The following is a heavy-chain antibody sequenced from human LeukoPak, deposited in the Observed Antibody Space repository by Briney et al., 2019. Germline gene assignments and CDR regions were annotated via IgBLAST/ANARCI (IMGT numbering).Heavy chain of an antibody. J-gene: IGHJ3*02. D-gene: IGHD6-25*01. V-gene: IGHV3-23*01. CDR3: AKMSAYSSGWRDAFDI. CDR2: ISGSGGST. CDR1: GGTFSSYA. Sequence: ASVKVSCKAPGGTFSSYAMSWVRQAPGKGLEWVSAISGSGGSTYYADSVKGRFTISRDNSKNTLYPQMNSLRAEDTAVYYCAKMSAYSSGWRDAFDIWGQGTMVTVSS.